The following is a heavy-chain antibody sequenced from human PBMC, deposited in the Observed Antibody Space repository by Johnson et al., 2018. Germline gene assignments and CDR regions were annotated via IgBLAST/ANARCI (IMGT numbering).Heavy chain of an antibody. J-gene: IGHJ6*02. CDR3: ARDRVGHKSMDV. D-gene: IGHD2-21*01. CDR2: ISGSGGRR. CDR1: GFTFGNYA. V-gene: IGHV3-23*04. Sequence: VQLVESGGGLLQPGGSXRLSCAASGFTFGNYAMNWVRQVPGKGLEWVAGISGSGGRRYYADSVRGRFTISRDNSQNTLYLQMDGLRAEDTAVYYCARDRVGHKSMDVWGQGTTVTVSS.